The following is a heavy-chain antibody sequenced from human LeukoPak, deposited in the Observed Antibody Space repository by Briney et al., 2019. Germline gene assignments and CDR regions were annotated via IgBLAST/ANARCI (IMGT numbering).Heavy chain of an antibody. CDR3: ATDRGWRTSGYYLYYFEY. Sequence: AGGSLRLSCAASGFIFTNYFMSWVRQAPGKGLEWVASIKHDGSEKYYVDSVRGRFTISRDNTMNSLYLQMSSLRAEGTAVYYCATDRGWRTSGYYLYYFEYWGQGTLVTYPS. D-gene: IGHD3-3*01. J-gene: IGHJ4*02. CDR1: GFIFTNYF. CDR2: IKHDGSEK. V-gene: IGHV3-7*01.